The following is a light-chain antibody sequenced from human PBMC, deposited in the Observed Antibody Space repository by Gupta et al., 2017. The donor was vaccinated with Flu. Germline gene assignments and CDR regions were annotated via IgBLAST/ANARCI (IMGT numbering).Light chain of an antibody. J-gene: IGKJ4*01. CDR3: QQYYSYVLT. V-gene: IGKV1-8*01. CDR1: QGISSY. Sequence: PSSFSSSTGDRVTITCRASQGISSYLAWYQQKPGKAPKLLIYAASTLQSGVPSRFSGSGSGTDFTLTISCLQSEDFATYYCQQYYSYVLTFGGGTKVEIK. CDR2: AAS.